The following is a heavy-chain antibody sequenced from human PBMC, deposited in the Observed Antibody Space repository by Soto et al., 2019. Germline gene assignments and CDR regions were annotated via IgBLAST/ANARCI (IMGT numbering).Heavy chain of an antibody. Sequence: SETLSLACSVLDDSISYSRDYWGWIRQSPEKGLEWIGSISHDGHAYYNPPLKSRVTLFADTSRNQFSLKMKSVTVADTALYFCARQVYGDYLGGNWFDPWGQGAPVPVSS. CDR3: ARQVYGDYLGGNWFDP. J-gene: IGHJ5*02. CDR1: DDSISYSRDY. V-gene: IGHV4-39*01. CDR2: ISHDGHA. D-gene: IGHD4-17*01.